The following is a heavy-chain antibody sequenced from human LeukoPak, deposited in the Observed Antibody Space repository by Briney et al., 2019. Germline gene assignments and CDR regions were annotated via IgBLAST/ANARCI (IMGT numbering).Heavy chain of an antibody. CDR1: GGSFSGYY. CDR3: ARVLPRAKPRSYYFDY. J-gene: IGHJ4*02. D-gene: IGHD3-16*02. Sequence: SETLSLTCAVYGGSFSGYYWSWIRQPPGKGLEWIGEINHSGSTNYNPSLKSRVTISVDTSKNQFSLKLSSVTAADTAVYYCARVLPRAKPRSYYFDYWGQGTLVTVSS. V-gene: IGHV4-34*01. CDR2: INHSGST.